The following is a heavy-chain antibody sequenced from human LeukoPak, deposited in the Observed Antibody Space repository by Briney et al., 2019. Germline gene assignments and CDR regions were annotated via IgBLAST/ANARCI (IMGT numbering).Heavy chain of an antibody. CDR1: GGSISSSGYY. D-gene: IGHD3-16*02. Sequence: PSETLSLTCTVSGGSISSSGYYWSWIRQHPGKGLEWIGYIYYSGSTYYNPSLKSRVTISVDTSKNQFSLKLSSVTAADTAVYYCARAPRAGYTFDYWGQGTLVTVSS. V-gene: IGHV4-31*03. CDR3: ARAPRAGYTFDY. CDR2: IYYSGST. J-gene: IGHJ4*02.